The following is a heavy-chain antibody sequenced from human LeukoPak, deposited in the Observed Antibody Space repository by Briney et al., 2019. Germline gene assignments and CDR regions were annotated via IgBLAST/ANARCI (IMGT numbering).Heavy chain of an antibody. CDR3: AGPDYDFWT. CDR1: GFTFSSYE. J-gene: IGHJ5*02. D-gene: IGHD3-3*01. V-gene: IGHV3-48*03. CDR2: ISSSGSTI. Sequence: GGSLRLSCAASGFTFSSYEVNWVRQAPGKGLEWVSYISSSGSTIYYADSVKGRFTISRDNAKNSLYLQMNSLRAEDTAVYYCAGPDYDFWTWGQGTLVTVSS.